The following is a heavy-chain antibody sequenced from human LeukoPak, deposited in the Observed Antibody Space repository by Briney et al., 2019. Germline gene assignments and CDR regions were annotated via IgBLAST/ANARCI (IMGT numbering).Heavy chain of an antibody. D-gene: IGHD1-26*01. CDR1: GFTFSSYS. J-gene: IGHJ4*02. Sequence: GGSLRLSCAASGFTFSSYSMNWVRQAPGKGLEWVSSISSSSSYIYYADSVKGRFTISRDNAKNSLYLQMNSLRAEDTAVYYCASFSAGAETGFDYWGQGTPVTVSS. CDR2: ISSSSSYI. V-gene: IGHV3-21*01. CDR3: ASFSAGAETGFDY.